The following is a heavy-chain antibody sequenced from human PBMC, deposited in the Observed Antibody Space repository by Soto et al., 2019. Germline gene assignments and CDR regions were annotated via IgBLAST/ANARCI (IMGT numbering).Heavy chain of an antibody. V-gene: IGHV3-30-3*01. CDR2: ISFDDTNK. J-gene: IGHJ4*02. Sequence: QVQLVESGGGVVQPGRSLRLSCAASGFTFSSYALHWVRQAPGKGLEWVAIISFDDTNKFYADSVQGRFIISRDNSKNMLYLQMNILRVEDTAVYYCARGYCSGGSCYALRSFVFSEERDFWGQGTLVTVSS. CDR1: GFTFSSYA. D-gene: IGHD2-15*01. CDR3: ARGYCSGGSCYALRSFVFSEERDF.